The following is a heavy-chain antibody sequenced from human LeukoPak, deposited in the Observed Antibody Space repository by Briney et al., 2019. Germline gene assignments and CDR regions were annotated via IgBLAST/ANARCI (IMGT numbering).Heavy chain of an antibody. CDR3: ARDLGPGSSWYYYYGMDV. Sequence: ASVKVSCKTSGYTFTGYHMHWVRQAPGQGLEWMGWINPNSGGTDYAQKFQGWVTMTRDTSISTAYMELSRLRSDDTAVYYCARDLGPGSSWYYYYGMDVWGQGTTVTVSS. J-gene: IGHJ6*02. V-gene: IGHV1-2*04. D-gene: IGHD6-13*01. CDR1: GYTFTGYH. CDR2: INPNSGGT.